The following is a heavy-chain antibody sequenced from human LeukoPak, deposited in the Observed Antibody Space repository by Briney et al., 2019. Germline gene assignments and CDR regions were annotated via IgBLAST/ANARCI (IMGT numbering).Heavy chain of an antibody. CDR3: ARELSGSYDS. V-gene: IGHV3-21*01. D-gene: IGHD1-26*01. CDR2: ISSSSSYI. Sequence: GGSLRLSCAASGFTFRTYSMNWVRQAPGKGLEWVSPISSSSSYIYYADSVKGRFTTSRDNAKDSLYLQMNSLRAEDTAVYYCARELSGSYDSWGQGTLVTVSS. CDR1: GFTFRTYS. J-gene: IGHJ4*02.